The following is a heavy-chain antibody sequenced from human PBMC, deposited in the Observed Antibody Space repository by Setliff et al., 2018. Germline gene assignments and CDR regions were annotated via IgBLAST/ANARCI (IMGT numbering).Heavy chain of an antibody. CDR2: AYSGGST. CDR3: ARGAFGNGLNFRYFDY. J-gene: IGHJ4*02. V-gene: IGHV3-53*01. D-gene: IGHD3-16*01. Sequence: PGGSLRLSCAASGVTVSTNYMTWVRQTPGKGLECVSVAYSGGSTYYADSVKGRFTISRDNSENTVYLQMTSLRVEDTAVYYCARGAFGNGLNFRYFDYWGQGTLVTVSS. CDR1: GVTVSTNY.